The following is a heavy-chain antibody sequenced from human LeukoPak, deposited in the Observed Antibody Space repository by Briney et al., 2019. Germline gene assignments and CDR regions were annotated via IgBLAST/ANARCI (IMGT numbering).Heavy chain of an antibody. J-gene: IGHJ5*02. D-gene: IGHD3-10*01. Sequence: CAXSXFTFSSYEMNWVRQAPGKGLEGVSYISSSGSTIYYADSVKGRFTISRDNAKNSLYLQMNSLRAEDTAVYYCXXXPXXMXXGXXRXFDPWGXGXLVTVSS. V-gene: IGHV3-48*03. CDR3: XXXPXXMXXGXXRXFDP. CDR2: ISSSGSTI. CDR1: XFTFSSYE.